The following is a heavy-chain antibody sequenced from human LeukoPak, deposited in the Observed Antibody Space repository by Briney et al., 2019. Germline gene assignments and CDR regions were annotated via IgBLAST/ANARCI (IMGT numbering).Heavy chain of an antibody. Sequence: GSSVKVSCKASGGTFSSYAISRVRQAPGQGLEWMGGIIPIFGTANYAQKFQGRVTITADESTSTAYMELSSLRSEDTAVYYCARVQIRYCSGGSCYRDAFDIWGQGTMVTVSS. V-gene: IGHV1-69*01. CDR1: GGTFSSYA. J-gene: IGHJ3*02. CDR2: IIPIFGTA. CDR3: ARVQIRYCSGGSCYRDAFDI. D-gene: IGHD2-15*01.